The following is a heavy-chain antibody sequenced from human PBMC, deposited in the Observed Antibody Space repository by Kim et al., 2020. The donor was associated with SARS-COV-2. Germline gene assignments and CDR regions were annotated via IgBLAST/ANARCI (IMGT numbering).Heavy chain of an antibody. J-gene: IGHJ6*02. D-gene: IGHD2-15*01. Sequence: ASVKVSCKASGYTFTSYYMHWVRQAPGQGLEWMGIINPSGGSTSYAQKFQGRVTMTRDTSTSTVYMELSSLRSEDTAVYYCARSGLFTRLVVAAIETMHGMDVWGQGTTVTVSS. CDR2: INPSGGST. CDR3: ARSGLFTRLVVAAIETMHGMDV. CDR1: GYTFTSYY. V-gene: IGHV1-46*01.